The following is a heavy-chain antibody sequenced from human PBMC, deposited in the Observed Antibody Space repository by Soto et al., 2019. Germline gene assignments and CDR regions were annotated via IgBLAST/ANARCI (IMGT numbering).Heavy chain of an antibody. CDR2: ISWNSGSI. V-gene: IGHV3-9*01. Sequence: EVQLVESGGGLVQPGRSLRLSCAASGFTFDDYAMHWVRQAPGKGLEWVSGISWNSGSIGYADSVKGRFTISRDNAKNSLYLQMNSLRAEDTALYYCAKGAIFGELSSKFDYWGQGTLVTVSS. J-gene: IGHJ4*02. CDR3: AKGAIFGELSSKFDY. D-gene: IGHD3-10*01. CDR1: GFTFDDYA.